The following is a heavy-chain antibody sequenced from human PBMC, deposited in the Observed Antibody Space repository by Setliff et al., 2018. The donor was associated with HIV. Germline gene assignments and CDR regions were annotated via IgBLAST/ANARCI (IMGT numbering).Heavy chain of an antibody. J-gene: IGHJ4*02. CDR2: INAGNGNT. CDR1: GYTFTSYT. CDR3: ARDLIPPRYKWNYGVDH. D-gene: IGHD1-7*01. Sequence: ASVKVSCKASGYTFTSYTMHWVRQAPGQRLEWMGWINAGNGNTRYSQKFQGRVTMSRDTSASRAYMELSSLKLEDTAVYYCARDLIPPRYKWNYGVDHWGQGTLVTVSS. V-gene: IGHV1-3*01.